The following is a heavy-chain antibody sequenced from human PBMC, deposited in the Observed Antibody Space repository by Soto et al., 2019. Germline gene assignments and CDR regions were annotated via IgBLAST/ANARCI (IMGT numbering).Heavy chain of an antibody. J-gene: IGHJ3*01. CDR3: ARDLADVHLWDAFDV. D-gene: IGHD6-13*01. V-gene: IGHV1-69*01. Sequence: QVQLVQSGPELKKPGSSVKVSCKAPGDTFNSYGISWVRQAPGQGLEWMGGIVPMFGTSNLALKFEDRITITADELTTTVYMEIRGLTSEDMAVYYCARDLADVHLWDAFDVWGHGTRVTVSS. CDR2: IVPMFGTS. CDR1: GDTFNSYG.